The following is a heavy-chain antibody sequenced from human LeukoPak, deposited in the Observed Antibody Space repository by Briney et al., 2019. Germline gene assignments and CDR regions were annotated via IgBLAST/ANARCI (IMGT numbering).Heavy chain of an antibody. CDR2: ISGTGGTT. CDR3: AKGSATTTSTQVDF. Sequence: GGSLRLSCAASGFTFSSSAMNWVRQAPGKGLEWVSAISGTGGTTYYADSVKGRFTISRDNSKNTLYLQMSNLRAEDTALYYCAKGSATTTSTQVDFWGQGTLVTVSS. J-gene: IGHJ4*02. CDR1: GFTFSSSA. V-gene: IGHV3-23*01. D-gene: IGHD2-2*01.